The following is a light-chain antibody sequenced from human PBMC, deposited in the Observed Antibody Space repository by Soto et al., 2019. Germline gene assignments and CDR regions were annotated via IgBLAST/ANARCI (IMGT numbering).Light chain of an antibody. J-gene: IGKJ4*01. CDR2: GAS. CDR1: QSVSSN. CDR3: QQYNNWPPLA. Sequence: EIVMTQSPATLSVSPGERATLSCRASQSVSSNLAWYQQKPVQAPRLLIYGASTRATGIPARFSGSGSGTEFTLTISCLHSEDFAVYYCQQYNNWPPLAFGGGTKVEIK. V-gene: IGKV3-15*01.